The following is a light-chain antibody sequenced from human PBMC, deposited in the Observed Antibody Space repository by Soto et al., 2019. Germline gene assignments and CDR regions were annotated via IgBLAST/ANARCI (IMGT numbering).Light chain of an antibody. J-gene: IGKJ5*01. Sequence: IQLTQSPSSLSASVGDRVTITCRASQDISSYLGWYQQKPGKDPKLLIYDASNLEAGVPSRFRGSGSGTDFTFTISRLQPEDIATYYCQQYENLPTFGQGTRLEIK. V-gene: IGKV1-33*01. CDR1: QDISSY. CDR2: DAS. CDR3: QQYENLPT.